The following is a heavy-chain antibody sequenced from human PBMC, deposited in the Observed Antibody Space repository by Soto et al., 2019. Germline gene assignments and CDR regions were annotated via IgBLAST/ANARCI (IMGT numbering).Heavy chain of an antibody. Sequence: GASVKVSCKAPGGTFSSYAISWVRQAPGQGLEWMGGIIPIFGTANYAQKFQGRVTITADKSTSTAYMELSSLRSEDTAVYYCARVSTIFPGADYYYYYGMDAWGQGTTVTVSS. V-gene: IGHV1-69*06. CDR2: IIPIFGTA. J-gene: IGHJ6*02. D-gene: IGHD3-9*01. CDR1: GGTFSSYA. CDR3: ARVSTIFPGADYYYYYGMDA.